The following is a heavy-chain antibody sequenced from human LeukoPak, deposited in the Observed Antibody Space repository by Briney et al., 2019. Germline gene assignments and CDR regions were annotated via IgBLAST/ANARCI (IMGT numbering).Heavy chain of an antibody. CDR2: ISSSSSYI. D-gene: IGHD5-18*01. V-gene: IGHV3-21*03. CDR3: ASQRGYSYGCDY. Sequence: VGSLRLSCAASGFTFSSYSMNWVRQAPGKGLEWVSSISSSSSYIYYADSVKGRFTISRDNAKNSLYLHMNSLRAEDTAVYYCASQRGYSYGCDYWGQGTLDTVSS. J-gene: IGHJ4*02. CDR1: GFTFSSYS.